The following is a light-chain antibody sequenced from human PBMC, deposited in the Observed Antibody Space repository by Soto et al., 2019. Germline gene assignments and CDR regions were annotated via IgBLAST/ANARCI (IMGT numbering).Light chain of an antibody. Sequence: IVLTQSPATLSLSPGERASLSCRASQTGGQDLAWYQVRPGQAPRLRIFDASTRATDVPPRFSGSRSGSDFTLTIVSLDLEDFALYYCQQSSAWPFTFSGGTNVLIK. J-gene: IGKJ4*01. CDR2: DAS. CDR3: QQSSAWPFT. V-gene: IGKV3-11*01. CDR1: QTGGQD.